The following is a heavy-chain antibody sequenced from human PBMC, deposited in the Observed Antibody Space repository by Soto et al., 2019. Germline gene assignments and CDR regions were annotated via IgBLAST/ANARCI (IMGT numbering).Heavy chain of an antibody. CDR2: ISAYNGNT. J-gene: IGHJ6*02. Sequence: ASVKVSCKASGYTFTSYGISWVRQAPGQGLEWMGWISAYNGNTNYAQKLQGRVTMTTDTSTSTAYMELRSLRSDDTAVYYCARDLITMVRGVTDDYYGMDVWGQGTTVTVSS. CDR3: ARDLITMVRGVTDDYYGMDV. CDR1: GYTFTSYG. V-gene: IGHV1-18*01. D-gene: IGHD3-10*01.